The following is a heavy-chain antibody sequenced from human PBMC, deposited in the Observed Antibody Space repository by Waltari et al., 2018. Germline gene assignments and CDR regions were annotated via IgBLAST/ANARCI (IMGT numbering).Heavy chain of an antibody. CDR2: NIPIFGTA. J-gene: IGHJ6*02. CDR1: GYTFTSYA. D-gene: IGHD3-10*01. Sequence: QVQLVQSGSELKKPGASVKVSCKASGYTFTSYAMNWVRQAPGQGLEWMGGNIPIFGTANYAQKFQGRVTITTDESTSTAYMELNSLRSEDTAVYYCARGIALVQGEGGMDVWGQGTTVTVSS. CDR3: ARGIALVQGEGGMDV. V-gene: IGHV1-69*01.